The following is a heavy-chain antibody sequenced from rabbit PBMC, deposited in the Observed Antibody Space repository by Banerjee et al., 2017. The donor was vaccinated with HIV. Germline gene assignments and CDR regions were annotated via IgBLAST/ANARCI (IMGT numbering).Heavy chain of an antibody. CDR2: INAVTGKA. CDR3: ARDLDSVIGWNFGW. Sequence: QEQLVESGGGLVKPQGSLELSCTASGFSFSNKAVMCWVRQTPGKGLEWIACINAVTGKAVYASWAKGRFTFSKTSSTTVTLQMTNLTAADTATYFCARDLDSVIGWNFGWWGPGTLVTVS. J-gene: IGHJ4*01. V-gene: IGHV1S45*01. CDR1: GFSFSNKAV. D-gene: IGHD1-1*01.